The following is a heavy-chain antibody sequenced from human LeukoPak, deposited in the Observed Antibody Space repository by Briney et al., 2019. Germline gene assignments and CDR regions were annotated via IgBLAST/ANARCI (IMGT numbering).Heavy chain of an antibody. CDR2: IYSGGST. J-gene: IGHJ4*02. V-gene: IGHV3-53*01. CDR1: GFTVSSNY. D-gene: IGHD6-19*01. Sequence: GGSLRLSCAASGFTVSSNYMSWVRQAPGKGLEWVSVIYSGGSTYYADSVKGRFTISRDNSKNTLYLQMNSLRAEDTAVYYCAREKLSYSSGWTYYVDYWGQGTLVTVSS. CDR3: AREKLSYSSGWTYYVDY.